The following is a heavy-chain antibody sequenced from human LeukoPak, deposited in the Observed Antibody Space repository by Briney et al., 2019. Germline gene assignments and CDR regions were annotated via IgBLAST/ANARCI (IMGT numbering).Heavy chain of an antibody. Sequence: PSETLSLTCAVSGGSINNYYWGWIRQPPGKGLEWIGSIYYSGSTYYNPSLKSRVTISVDTSKNQFSLKLSSVTAADTAVYYCARWGRDGYNYYYYYYMDVWGKGTTVTVSS. CDR3: ARWGRDGYNYYYYYYMDV. J-gene: IGHJ6*03. CDR1: GGSINNYY. V-gene: IGHV4-39*07. CDR2: IYYSGST. D-gene: IGHD5-24*01.